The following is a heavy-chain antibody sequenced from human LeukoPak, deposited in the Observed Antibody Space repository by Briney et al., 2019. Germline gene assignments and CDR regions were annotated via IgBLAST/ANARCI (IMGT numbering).Heavy chain of an antibody. Sequence: PGGSLRLSCAASGFTFSSYWMSWVRQAPGKGLEWVSSIFPSGGEIHYADSVRGRFTISRDNSKNTLYLQMNSLRAEDTALYYCARGFFYDSSGSYFDYWGQGTLVTVSS. V-gene: IGHV3-23*01. CDR2: IFPSGGEI. J-gene: IGHJ4*02. D-gene: IGHD3-22*01. CDR3: ARGFFYDSSGSYFDY. CDR1: GFTFSSYW.